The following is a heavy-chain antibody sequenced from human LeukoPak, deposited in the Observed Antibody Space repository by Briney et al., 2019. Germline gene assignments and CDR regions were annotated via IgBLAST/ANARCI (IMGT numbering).Heavy chain of an antibody. V-gene: IGHV4-59*01. CDR1: GGSISSYY. J-gene: IGHJ4*02. Sequence: SETLSLTCTVSGGSISSYYWSWIRQPPGKGLEWIGYIYYSGSTNYNPSLKSRVTISVDTSKNQFSLKLSPVTAADTAVYYCARGLSGGWGNYFDYWGQGTLVTVSS. CDR3: ARGLSGGWGNYFDY. CDR2: IYYSGST. D-gene: IGHD7-27*01.